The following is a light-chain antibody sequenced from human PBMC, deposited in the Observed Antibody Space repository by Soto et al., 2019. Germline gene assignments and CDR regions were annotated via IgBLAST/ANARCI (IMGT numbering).Light chain of an antibody. CDR3: SSFTSSSTQV. CDR2: EVN. Sequence: QSVLTQPASVSGSPGQSITISCTGSSTDVGGYDYVSWCQQHPGKTPKLIIFEVNNRPSGVSNRFSRSKSGNTASLTISGLQADDEADYYCSSFTSSSTQVFGGGTQLTVL. J-gene: IGLJ3*02. V-gene: IGLV2-14*01. CDR1: STDVGGYDY.